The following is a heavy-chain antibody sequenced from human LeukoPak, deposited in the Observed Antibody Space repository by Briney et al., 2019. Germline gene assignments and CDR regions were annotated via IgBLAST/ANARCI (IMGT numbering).Heavy chain of an antibody. CDR3: ARGSTLDY. CDR1: GGSISSGDYP. J-gene: IGHJ4*02. D-gene: IGHD2-15*01. V-gene: IGHV4-30-2*01. Sequence: SETLSLTCAVSGGSISSGDYPWSWIRQPPGKGLEWIGYIYPSGSTYYNPSLKSRVIISIDGSKNQFSLKLSSVTAADTAVYYCARGSTLDYWGQGTLVTVSS. CDR2: IYPSGST.